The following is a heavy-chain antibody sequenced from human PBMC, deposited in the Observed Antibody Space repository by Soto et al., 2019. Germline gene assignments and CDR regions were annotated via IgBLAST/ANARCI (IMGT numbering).Heavy chain of an antibody. CDR3: ARALPGIAVNFDY. CDR1: GFIVSSNY. D-gene: IGHD6-19*01. CDR2: LYSGGTT. J-gene: IGHJ4*02. Sequence: EVQLVESGGGLVQPGGSLRLSCAASGFIVSSNYMSWVRQAPGKGLEWFSVLYSGGTTYYADSVRGRFTISRDNSKNTLYLQMNRLRAEDTAVYYCARALPGIAVNFDYWGQGTLVTVSS. V-gene: IGHV3-66*01.